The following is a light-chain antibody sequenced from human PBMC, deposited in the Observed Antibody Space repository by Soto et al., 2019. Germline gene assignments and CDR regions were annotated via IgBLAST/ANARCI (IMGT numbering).Light chain of an antibody. Sequence: DIQMTQSPYTLSASVGDRVTITCRASQSISSWLAWYQQKPGKAPKLLIYKASSLESGVPSRFSGSGSGTEFTLTISSLQPDDFATYYCQQSRTFGQGTKVDIK. CDR1: QSISSW. V-gene: IGKV1-5*03. CDR2: KAS. CDR3: QQSRT. J-gene: IGKJ1*01.